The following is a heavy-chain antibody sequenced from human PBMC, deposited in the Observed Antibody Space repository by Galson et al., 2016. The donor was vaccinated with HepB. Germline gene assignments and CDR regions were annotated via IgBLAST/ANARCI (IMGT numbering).Heavy chain of an antibody. Sequence: ETLSLTCAVSGGSISSRNWWTWVRQAPGKGLEWIGEIHHSGSTNYNPSLKSRVTISVDKSKNQFSLKLISVTAADTAVYYCARGHDYSKYRDSFDIWGQGTMVTVSS. CDR1: GGSISSRNW. V-gene: IGHV4-4*02. D-gene: IGHD4-11*01. CDR2: IHHSGST. J-gene: IGHJ3*02. CDR3: ARGHDYSKYRDSFDI.